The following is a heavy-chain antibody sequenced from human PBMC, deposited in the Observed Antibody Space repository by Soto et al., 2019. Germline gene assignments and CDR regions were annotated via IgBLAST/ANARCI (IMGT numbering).Heavy chain of an antibody. Sequence: ALVKVSCKASGYTFTSYGISWVRQAPGQGLEWMGWISAYNGNTNYAQKLQGRVTMTTDTSTSTAYMELRSLRSDDTAVYYCARDDDYGDYVHHRSDYYYGMDVWGQGTTVTVSS. D-gene: IGHD4-17*01. CDR1: GYTFTSYG. J-gene: IGHJ6*02. CDR2: ISAYNGNT. V-gene: IGHV1-18*01. CDR3: ARDDDYGDYVHHRSDYYYGMDV.